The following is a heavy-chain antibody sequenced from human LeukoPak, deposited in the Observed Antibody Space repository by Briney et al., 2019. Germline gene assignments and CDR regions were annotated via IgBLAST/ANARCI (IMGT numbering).Heavy chain of an antibody. CDR2: INPNSGGT. CDR3: ARDHITMKVGPLDDY. D-gene: IGHD3-22*01. J-gene: IGHJ4*02. V-gene: IGHV1-2*02. Sequence: ASVKVSCKASGYTFTGYYMHWVRQAPGQVLEWMGWINPNSGGTNYAQKFQGRVTTTRDTSISTAYMELSRLRSDDTAVYYCARDHITMKVGPLDDYWGQGTLVTVSS. CDR1: GYTFTGYY.